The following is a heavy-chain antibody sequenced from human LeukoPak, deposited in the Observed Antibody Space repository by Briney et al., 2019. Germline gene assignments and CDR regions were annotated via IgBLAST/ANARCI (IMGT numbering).Heavy chain of an antibody. D-gene: IGHD4-17*01. Sequence: SETLSLTCAVYGGSFSGYYWSWIRQPPGKGLEWIGYIYHSGSTYYNPSLKSRVTISVDRSKNQFSLKLSSVTAADTAVYYCARRYGDYGEYYFDYWGQGTLVTVSS. CDR1: GGSFSGYY. J-gene: IGHJ4*02. CDR3: ARRYGDYGEYYFDY. V-gene: IGHV4-30-2*01. CDR2: IYHSGST.